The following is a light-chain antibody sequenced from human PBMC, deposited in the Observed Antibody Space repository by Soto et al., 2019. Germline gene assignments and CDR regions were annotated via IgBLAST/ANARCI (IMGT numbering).Light chain of an antibody. CDR3: QTWGTAIHDVV. J-gene: IGLJ2*01. V-gene: IGLV4-69*01. CDR2: LNSDGSH. Sequence: QAVVTQSPSASASLGASVKLTCTLSSGHSNYAIAWHQQQPEKGPRYLMKLNSDGSHTKGDGIPDRFSGSSSGAERHLTISSLQSEDDAVYYCQTWGTAIHDVVFGGGTKLTVL. CDR1: SGHSNYA.